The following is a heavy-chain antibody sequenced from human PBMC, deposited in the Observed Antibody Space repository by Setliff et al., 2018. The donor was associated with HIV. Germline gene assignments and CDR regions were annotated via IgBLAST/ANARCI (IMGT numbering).Heavy chain of an antibody. D-gene: IGHD2-8*01. CDR1: GYSISSGYY. V-gene: IGHV4-38-2*01. J-gene: IGHJ3*02. CDR2: IYHTGST. Sequence: SETLSLTCAVSGYSISSGYYWAWIRQPPGKRLEWIGHIYHTGSTYSNPSLKRRVTISVDTSKNQFSLKLTSVTAADTAVYYCARLESGVFDIWGQGTMVT. CDR3: ARLESGVFDI.